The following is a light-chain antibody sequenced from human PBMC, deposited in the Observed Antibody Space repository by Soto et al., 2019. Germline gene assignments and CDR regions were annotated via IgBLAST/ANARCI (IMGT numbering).Light chain of an antibody. CDR2: GAS. Sequence: DIQMTQSPSSLSASVGDRVTITCLASHDIGNYLNWYQQKPGKAPKLLLYGASTLQSGVPSRFSGSGSGTDFTLAIDILQPEDFATYYCQQSYTFPYTFGQGTKLEIK. CDR3: QQSYTFPYT. V-gene: IGKV1-39*01. J-gene: IGKJ2*01. CDR1: HDIGNY.